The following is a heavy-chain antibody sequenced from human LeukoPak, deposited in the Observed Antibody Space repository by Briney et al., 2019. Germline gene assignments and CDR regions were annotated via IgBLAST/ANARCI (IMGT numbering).Heavy chain of an antibody. Sequence: GGSLRLSRAASGFTFSSYSMNWVRQAPGKGLEWVSYISSSSSTIYYADSVKGRFTISRDNAKNSLYLQMNSLRAEDTAVYYCARVRYYASGNYYYYYMDVWGTGTTVTVSS. CDR1: GFTFSSYS. D-gene: IGHD3-10*01. CDR3: ARVRYYASGNYYYYYMDV. V-gene: IGHV3-48*01. J-gene: IGHJ6*03. CDR2: ISSSSSTI.